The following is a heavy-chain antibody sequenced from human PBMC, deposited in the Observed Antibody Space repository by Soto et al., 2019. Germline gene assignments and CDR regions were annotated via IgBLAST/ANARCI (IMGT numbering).Heavy chain of an antibody. CDR2: ISGSGGST. D-gene: IGHD3-3*01. J-gene: IGHJ6*03. CDR1: GFTFSSYA. Sequence: GESLKISCAASGFTFSSYAMSWVRQAPGKGLEWVSAISGSGGSTYYADSVKGRFTISRDNSKNTLYLQMNSLRAEDTAVYYCAKHPPTAYDFAYMDVWGKGTTVTVSS. CDR3: AKHPPTAYDFAYMDV. V-gene: IGHV3-23*01.